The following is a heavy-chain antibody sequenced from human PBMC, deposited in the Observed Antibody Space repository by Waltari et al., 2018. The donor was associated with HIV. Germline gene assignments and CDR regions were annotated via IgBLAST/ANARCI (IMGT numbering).Heavy chain of an antibody. Sequence: QLQLQESGPGLVKPSETLSLTCPVSGGSISSSSYYWGWIRQPPGKGLEWIGSIYYSGSTYYNPSLKSRVTISVDTSKNQFSLKLSSVTAADTAVYYCARQMAALAAAGTCFDYWGQGTLVTVSS. J-gene: IGHJ4*02. D-gene: IGHD6-13*01. V-gene: IGHV4-39*01. CDR2: IYYSGST. CDR3: ARQMAALAAAGTCFDY. CDR1: GGSISSSSYY.